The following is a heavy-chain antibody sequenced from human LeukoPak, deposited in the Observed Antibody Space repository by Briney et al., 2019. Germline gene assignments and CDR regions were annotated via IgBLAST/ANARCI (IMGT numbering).Heavy chain of an antibody. CDR2: ISGSGGST. J-gene: IGHJ5*02. D-gene: IGHD3-22*01. V-gene: IGHV3-23*01. CDR3: AKDPSGGYHYSWFDP. CDR1: GFTFSSHA. Sequence: GGSLRLSCAASGFTFSSHAMSWVRQAPGKGLEWVSAISGSGGSTYYADSVKGRFTISRDNSKSTLYLQMNSLRAEDTAVYYCAKDPSGGYHYSWFDPWGQGTLVTVSS.